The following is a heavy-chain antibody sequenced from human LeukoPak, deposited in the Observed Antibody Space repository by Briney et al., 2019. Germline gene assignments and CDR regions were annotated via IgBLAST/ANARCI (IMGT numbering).Heavy chain of an antibody. Sequence: GGSLRLSCAASGFTFDDYAMHWVRQGPGKGLEWVSGITWNSGTIGYADSVKGRFTISRDNAKNSLYLQMNSLRAEDTALYYCAKDVTGTGAFDIWGQGTMVTVPS. CDR1: GFTFDDYA. D-gene: IGHD1-7*01. J-gene: IGHJ3*02. CDR3: AKDVTGTGAFDI. CDR2: ITWNSGTI. V-gene: IGHV3-9*01.